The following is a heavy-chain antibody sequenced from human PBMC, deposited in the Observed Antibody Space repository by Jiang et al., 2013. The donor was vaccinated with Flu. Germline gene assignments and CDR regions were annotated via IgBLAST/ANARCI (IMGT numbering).Heavy chain of an antibody. D-gene: IGHD7-27*01. CDR2: INPGNGDT. CDR3: ARDRGATGDFDY. Sequence: YPFTTHAIHWARQAPGQSLEWMGWINPGNGDTQYSKRFHGRITITRDTSASTAYVELSSLRSEDTAVYFCARDRGATGDFDYWGQGNLVTVSS. V-gene: IGHV1-3*01. J-gene: IGHJ4*02. CDR1: YPFTTHA.